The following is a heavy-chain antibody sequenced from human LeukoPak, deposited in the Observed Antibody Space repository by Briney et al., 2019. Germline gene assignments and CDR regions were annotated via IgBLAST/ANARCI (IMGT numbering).Heavy chain of an antibody. J-gene: IGHJ4*02. V-gene: IGHV3-74*01. D-gene: IGHD2-15*01. CDR3: ARGVEEGYCSGGSCRYY. CDR1: GFTFSSYW. CDR2: INSDGSST. Sequence: GGSLRLSCAASGFTFSSYWMHWVRQAPGKGLVWVSRINSDGSSTSYADSVKGRFTISRDNAKNTLYLQMNSLRAEDTAVYYCARGVEEGYCSGGSCRYYWGQGTLVTVSS.